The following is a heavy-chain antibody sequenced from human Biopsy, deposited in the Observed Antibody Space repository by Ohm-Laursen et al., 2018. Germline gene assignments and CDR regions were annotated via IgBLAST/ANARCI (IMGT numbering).Heavy chain of an antibody. V-gene: IGHV1-46*02. Sequence: SVKVSCKTSGGTFNSYTINWVRQAPGRGLEWMGIINPGGNSTAYTQNFQGRVTMTWDTSTTTVYMELSSLRSEDTAVYYCVLASFDYWGQGTLVTVPS. CDR1: GGTFNSYT. CDR2: INPGGNST. J-gene: IGHJ4*02. CDR3: VLASFDY.